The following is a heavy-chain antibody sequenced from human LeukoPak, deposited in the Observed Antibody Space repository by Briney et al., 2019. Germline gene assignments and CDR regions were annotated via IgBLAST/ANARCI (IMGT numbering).Heavy chain of an antibody. CDR1: GFTFSSYA. CDR3: ARVLGVGATTGFVDY. V-gene: IGHV3-30*04. Sequence: GGSLRLSCAASGFTFSSYAMHWVRQAPGKGLEWVAVISYDGSNKYYADSVKGRFTISRDNSKNTLYLQMNSLRAEDTAVYYCARVLGVGATTGFVDYWDQGTLVTVSS. D-gene: IGHD1-26*01. J-gene: IGHJ4*02. CDR2: ISYDGSNK.